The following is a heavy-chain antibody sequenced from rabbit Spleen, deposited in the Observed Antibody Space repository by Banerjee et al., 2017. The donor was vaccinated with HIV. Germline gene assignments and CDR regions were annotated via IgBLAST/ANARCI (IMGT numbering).Heavy chain of an antibody. V-gene: IGHV1S45*01. CDR3: ARDTSSSFSSYGMDL. Sequence: QEQLEESGGGLVQPGASLTLTCKASGIDFSSYNFMCWVRQAPGKGLEWIACIDTGSSGFTYFASWAKGRFTISKTSSTTVTLQMTSLTAADTATYFCARDTSSSFSSYGMDLWGPGTLVTVS. CDR2: IDTGSSGFT. J-gene: IGHJ6*01. D-gene: IGHD1-1*01. CDR1: GIDFSSYNF.